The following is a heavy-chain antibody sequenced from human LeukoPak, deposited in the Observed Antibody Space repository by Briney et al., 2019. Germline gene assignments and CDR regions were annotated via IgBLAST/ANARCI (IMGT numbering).Heavy chain of an antibody. D-gene: IGHD5-18*01. CDR3: ARVGTAMVPFYWYFDL. CDR2: IYYSGNT. V-gene: IGHV4-39*07. CDR1: GGSVSSTTYY. Sequence: SETLSLTCTVSGGSVSSTTYYWGWIRQPPGKGLEWIGSIYYSGNTYYNPSLKSRVTISVDTSKNQFSLKLSSVTAADTAVYYCARVGTAMVPFYWYFDLWGRGTLVTVSS. J-gene: IGHJ2*01.